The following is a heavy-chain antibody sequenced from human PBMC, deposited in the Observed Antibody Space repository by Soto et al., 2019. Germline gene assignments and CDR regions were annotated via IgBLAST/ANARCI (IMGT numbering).Heavy chain of an antibody. D-gene: IGHD2-2*02. J-gene: IGHJ4*02. V-gene: IGHV1-2*02. Sequence: GASVKVSCKASGYTFTGYYMHWVRQAPGQGLEWMGWINPNSGDTNYAQKFQGRVTMTRDTSISTAYMELSSLRSDDTAVYYCARGVVVPAAIEPIHYYFFDYWGQGTLVTVSS. CDR1: GYTFTGYY. CDR3: ARGVVVPAAIEPIHYYFFDY. CDR2: INPNSGDT.